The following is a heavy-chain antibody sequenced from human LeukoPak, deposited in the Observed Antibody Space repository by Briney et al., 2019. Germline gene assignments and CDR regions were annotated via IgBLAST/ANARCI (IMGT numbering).Heavy chain of an antibody. CDR2: ISWNSGSI. D-gene: IGHD1-26*01. CDR1: GFTFDDYA. CDR3: AREVGATDY. Sequence: GGSLRLSCAASGFTFDDYAMHWVRQAPGKGLEWVSGISWNSGSIGYADSVKGRFTISRDNAKNTLYLQMNSLRAEDTAVYYCAREVGATDYWGQGTLVTVSS. V-gene: IGHV3-9*01. J-gene: IGHJ4*02.